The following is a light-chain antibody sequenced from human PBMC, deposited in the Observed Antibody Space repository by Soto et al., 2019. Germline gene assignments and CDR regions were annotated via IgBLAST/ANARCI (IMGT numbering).Light chain of an antibody. V-gene: IGLV1-44*01. CDR2: NSD. J-gene: IGLJ2*01. CDR3: SAWEDDLSGRI. Sequence: QSVVTQPPSASGTPGQRVTISCSGSRSNIGSNFVNWYQQLPGTAPKLLIHNSDQRPSGVPDRFSGSKSDTSASLAISGLQSDDEADYYCSAWEDDLSGRIFGGGTKLTVL. CDR1: RSNIGSNF.